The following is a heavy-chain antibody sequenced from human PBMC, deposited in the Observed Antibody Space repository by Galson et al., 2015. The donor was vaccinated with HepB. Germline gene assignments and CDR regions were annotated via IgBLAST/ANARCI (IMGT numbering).Heavy chain of an antibody. CDR3: ARLADYDFWSGPITPVSDYYCMDV. V-gene: IGHV5-51*03. CDR1: GYRFTSFW. D-gene: IGHD3-3*01. Sequence: QSGAEVKKPGESLKISCKGSGYRFTSFWIGWVRQMPGKGLEWMGIINPGDSDTRYSPSFQGQVTISADKSISNAYLQWSSLKASDTAMHYCARLADYDFWSGPITPVSDYYCMDVWGKGTTVTVSS. J-gene: IGHJ6*03. CDR2: INPGDSDT.